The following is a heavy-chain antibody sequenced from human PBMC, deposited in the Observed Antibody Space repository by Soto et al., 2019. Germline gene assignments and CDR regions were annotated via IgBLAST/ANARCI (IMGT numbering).Heavy chain of an antibody. CDR3: ARQGFSGGSRYSGWFDP. CDR1: GGSISSYY. Sequence: SETLSLTCTVSGGSISSYYWSWIRQPPGKGLEWIGYIYYSGSTNYNPSLKSRVTISVDTSKNQFSLKLSSVTAAATAVYYCARQGFSGGSRYSGWFDPWGQGPLVPVSP. J-gene: IGHJ5*02. V-gene: IGHV4-59*01. D-gene: IGHD2-15*01. CDR2: IYYSGST.